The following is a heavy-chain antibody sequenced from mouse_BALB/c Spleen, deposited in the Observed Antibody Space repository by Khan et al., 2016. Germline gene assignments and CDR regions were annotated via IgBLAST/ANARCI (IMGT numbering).Heavy chain of an antibody. CDR2: INTYTGEP. CDR1: GYTFTNYG. CDR3: ASAVYYYFAY. J-gene: IGHJ2*01. Sequence: QIQLVQSGPELKKPGETVKISCKASGYTFTNYGMNWVKQAPGKGLKWMGWINTYTGEPTYADDFKGRFAFSLETSASTAYLQINNLTNEDTATXLCASAVYYYFAYLGQGTPLTVSS. V-gene: IGHV9-3-1*01. D-gene: IGHD1-1*01.